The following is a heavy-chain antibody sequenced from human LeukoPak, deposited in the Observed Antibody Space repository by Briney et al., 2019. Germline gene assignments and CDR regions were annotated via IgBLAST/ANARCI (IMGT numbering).Heavy chain of an antibody. CDR3: AKPPLGRSSGYYAY. CDR2: ISGSGGST. CDR1: GFTFSSYA. V-gene: IGHV3-23*01. Sequence: AGGSLRLSCAASGFTFSSYAMHWVRQAPGKGLEWVSGISGSGGSTYYADSVKGRFTISRDNSKNTLYLQMNSLRAEDTAVYYCAKPPLGRSSGYYAYWGQGTLVTVSS. J-gene: IGHJ4*02. D-gene: IGHD3-22*01.